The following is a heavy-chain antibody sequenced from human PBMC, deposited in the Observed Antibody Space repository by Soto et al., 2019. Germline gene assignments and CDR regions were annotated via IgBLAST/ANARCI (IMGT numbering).Heavy chain of an antibody. CDR2: ISGSGGST. CDR1: GFTFSSYG. D-gene: IGHD1-7*01. V-gene: IGHV3-23*01. CDR3: AKVSKNWNYFYSGYYFDY. Sequence: PGGSLRLSCAASGFTFSSYGMSWVRQAPGKGLEWVSAISGSGGSTYYADSVKGRFTISRDNSKNTLYLQMNSLRAEDTAVYYCAKVSKNWNYFYSGYYFDYWGQGTLVTVSS. J-gene: IGHJ4*02.